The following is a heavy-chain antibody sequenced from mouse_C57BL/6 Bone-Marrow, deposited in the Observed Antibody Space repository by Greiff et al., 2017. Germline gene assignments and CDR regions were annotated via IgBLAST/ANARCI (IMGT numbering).Heavy chain of an antibody. Sequence: QVQLKQPGAELVMPGASVKLSCKASGYTFTSYWMHWVKQRPGQGLEWIGEIDPSDSYTNYNQKFKGESTLTVDKSSSTAYMQLSSLTSEDSAVYYCARSLGAPDYWGQGTTRAGSS. CDR3: ARSLGAPDY. CDR1: GYTFTSYW. V-gene: IGHV1-69*01. CDR2: IDPSDSYT. J-gene: IGHJ2*01.